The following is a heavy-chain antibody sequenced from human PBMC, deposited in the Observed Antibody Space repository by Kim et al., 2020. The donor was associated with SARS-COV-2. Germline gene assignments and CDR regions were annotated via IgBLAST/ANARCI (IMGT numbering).Heavy chain of an antibody. CDR1: GGSFSGYY. J-gene: IGHJ5*02. CDR3: ARFRPRDIAESS. CDR2: INHSGST. V-gene: IGHV4-34*01. D-gene: IGHD5-12*01. Sequence: SETLSLTCAVYGGSFSGYYWSWIRQPPGKGLEWIGEINHSGSTNYNPSLKSRVTISVDTSKNQFSLKLSSVTAADTAVYYCARFRPRDIAESSWGQGTLVTVSS.